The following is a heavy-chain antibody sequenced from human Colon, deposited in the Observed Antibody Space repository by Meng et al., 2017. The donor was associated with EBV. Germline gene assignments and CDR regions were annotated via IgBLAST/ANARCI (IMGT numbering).Heavy chain of an antibody. CDR2: ISAYNGNT. V-gene: IGHV1-18*01. J-gene: IGHJ4*02. D-gene: IGHD2-2*01. Sequence: QVQLLQSGSEVKKPGASVKVSCEASGFIFTSYAISWVRQAPGQGLQYMGWISAYNGNTNYAQELQGRVTMTTDTSTSTAYMELRSLRFDDTAVYYCARFYCSSTSCPHVLFDYWGQGTLVTVSS. CDR1: GFIFTSYA. CDR3: ARFYCSSTSCPHVLFDY.